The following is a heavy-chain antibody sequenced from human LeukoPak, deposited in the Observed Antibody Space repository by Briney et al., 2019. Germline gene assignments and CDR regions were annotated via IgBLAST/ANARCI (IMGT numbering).Heavy chain of an antibody. Sequence: SETLSLTCTVSGGSISSYYWSWIRQPPGKGLEWIGYIYYSGSTNYNPSLKSRVTISVDTSKNQFSLKLSSVTAADTAVYYCAREYSSGLGYFDYWGQGTLVTVSS. D-gene: IGHD6-19*01. CDR2: IYYSGST. CDR3: AREYSSGLGYFDY. J-gene: IGHJ4*02. CDR1: GGSISSYY. V-gene: IGHV4-59*12.